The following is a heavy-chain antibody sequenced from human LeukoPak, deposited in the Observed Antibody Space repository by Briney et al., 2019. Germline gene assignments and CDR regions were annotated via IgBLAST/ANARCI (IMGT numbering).Heavy chain of an antibody. J-gene: IGHJ5*02. Sequence: ASVKVSCKASGYTFTGYYMHWVRQAPGQVLEWMGWINPNSGGTNYAQKFQGRVTMTRDTSISTAYMELSRLRSDDTAVYYCAREGEYYDFWSGPPPYNWFDPWGQGTLVTVSS. CDR3: AREGEYYDFWSGPPPYNWFDP. V-gene: IGHV1-2*02. CDR2: INPNSGGT. CDR1: GYTFTGYY. D-gene: IGHD3-3*01.